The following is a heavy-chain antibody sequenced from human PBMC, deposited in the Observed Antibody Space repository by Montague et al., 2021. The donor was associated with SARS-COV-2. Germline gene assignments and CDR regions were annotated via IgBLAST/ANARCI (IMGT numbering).Heavy chain of an antibody. D-gene: IGHD5-18*01. V-gene: IGHV4-31*03. CDR1: GGSISDGGYS. CDR2: VYYSGST. Sequence: TLSLTCTVSGGSISDGGYSWTWIRQHPGKDLEWIGYVYYSGSTFYNPSLKSRITISVDTSKNQFSLKLSSVTAADTAVYYCAREGGRIQLWLRGDGAFNIWGQGTLVTVSS. J-gene: IGHJ3*02. CDR3: AREGGRIQLWLRGDGAFNI.